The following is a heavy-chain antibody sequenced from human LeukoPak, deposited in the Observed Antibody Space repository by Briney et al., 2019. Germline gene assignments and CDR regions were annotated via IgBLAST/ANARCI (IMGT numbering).Heavy chain of an antibody. CDR3: ARDLSGSYYPDAFDI. D-gene: IGHD1-26*01. V-gene: IGHV1-69*04. Sequence: GASVKVSCKASGYTFTSYGISWVRQAPGQGLEWMGRIIPILGIANYAQKFQGRVTITADKSTSTAYMELSSLRSEDTAVYYCARDLSGSYYPDAFDIWGQGTMVTVSS. CDR2: IIPILGIA. J-gene: IGHJ3*02. CDR1: GYTFTSYG.